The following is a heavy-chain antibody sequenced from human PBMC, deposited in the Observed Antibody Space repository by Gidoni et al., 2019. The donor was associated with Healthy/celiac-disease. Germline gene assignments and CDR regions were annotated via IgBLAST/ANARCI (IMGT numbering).Heavy chain of an antibody. J-gene: IGHJ5*02. Sequence: QVQLVESGGGVVQPGRSLRLSCAASGFTFSSYGMHWVRQAPGKGLEWVAVISYDGSNKYYADSVKGRFTISRDNSKNTLYLQMNSLRAEDTAVYYCAKDVVGGSDPWGQGTLVTVSS. CDR3: AKDVVGGSDP. D-gene: IGHD1-1*01. CDR1: GFTFSSYG. V-gene: IGHV3-30*18. CDR2: ISYDGSNK.